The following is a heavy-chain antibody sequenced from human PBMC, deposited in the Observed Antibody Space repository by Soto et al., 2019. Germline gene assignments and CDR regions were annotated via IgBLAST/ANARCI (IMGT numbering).Heavy chain of an antibody. Sequence: SVKVSCKASGGTFSSYAISWVRQAPGQGLEWMGGIIPIFGTANYAQKFQGRVAITADKSTSTAYMELSSLRSEDTAVYYCARDAVPAAIGYWFDPWGQGTLVTVSS. D-gene: IGHD2-2*02. V-gene: IGHV1-69*06. CDR2: IIPIFGTA. J-gene: IGHJ5*02. CDR1: GGTFSSYA. CDR3: ARDAVPAAIGYWFDP.